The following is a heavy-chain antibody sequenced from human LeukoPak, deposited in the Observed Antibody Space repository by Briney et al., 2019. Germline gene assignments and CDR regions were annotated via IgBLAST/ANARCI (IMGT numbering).Heavy chain of an antibody. CDR3: ARGSSGWYEDAFDI. CDR2: IGTAGYP. Sequence: VIGTAGYPYYPGSLKRRFTISRENAKNSLYLQMNSLRAGDTAVYYCARGSSGWYEDAFDIWGQGTMVTVSS. V-gene: IGHV3-13*05. J-gene: IGHJ3*02. D-gene: IGHD6-19*01.